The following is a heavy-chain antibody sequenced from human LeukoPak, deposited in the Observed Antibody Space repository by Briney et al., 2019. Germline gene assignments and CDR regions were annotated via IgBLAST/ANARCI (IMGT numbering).Heavy chain of an antibody. V-gene: IGHV3-33*06. CDR1: GFTFSDYG. D-gene: IGHD3-10*01. CDR2: IWYDGSNK. Sequence: GGSLRLSCAASGFTFSDYGMHWVRQAPGKGLEWVAVIWYDGSNKIYVDSVKGRFTISRDNSRNTLYLQMNSPRAEDTAVYYCTKPPGSTPAQSGMDVWGQGTTVTVSS. CDR3: TKPPGSTPAQSGMDV. J-gene: IGHJ6*02.